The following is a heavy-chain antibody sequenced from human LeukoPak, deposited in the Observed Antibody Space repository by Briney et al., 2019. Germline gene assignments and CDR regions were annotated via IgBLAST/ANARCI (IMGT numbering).Heavy chain of an antibody. CDR3: ARDDPGYCSGGSCFKS. V-gene: IGHV4-4*02. CDR2: IYHSGST. J-gene: IGHJ4*02. CDR1: GGSISSSNW. D-gene: IGHD2-15*01. Sequence: SGTLSLTCAVSGGSISSSNWWSWVRQPPGKGLGWIGEIYHSGSTNYNPSLKSRVTVSVDKSKNQFSLKLSSVTAADTAVYYCARDDPGYCSGGSCFKSWGQGTLVTVSS.